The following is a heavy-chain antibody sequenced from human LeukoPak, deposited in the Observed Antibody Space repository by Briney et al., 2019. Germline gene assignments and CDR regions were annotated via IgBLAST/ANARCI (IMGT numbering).Heavy chain of an antibody. CDR1: GDSVSSNSAA. D-gene: IGHD1-1*01. Sequence: SQTLSLTCAISGDSVSSNSAAWNWIRQSPSRGLEWLGRTYYRSKWYDDYAVPVKSRITINPDTSKNQFSLQFNSETPEDTAVYYCARAVGNFGTVNYFDYWDQGALVTVSS. J-gene: IGHJ4*02. V-gene: IGHV6-1*01. CDR2: TYYRSKWYD. CDR3: ARAVGNFGTVNYFDY.